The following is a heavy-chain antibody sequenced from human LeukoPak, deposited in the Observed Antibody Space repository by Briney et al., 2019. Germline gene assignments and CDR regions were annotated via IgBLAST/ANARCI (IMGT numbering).Heavy chain of an antibody. Sequence: VSVKVSCKGSGYTVTSYDINWVGQAAGQGLEGVGWMNPTSGTTGYAQKFQGRVTITRNTTISTAYMELSSLRSEDTAVYYCARGGLDGSSWYNWGQGTLVTVSS. D-gene: IGHD6-13*01. V-gene: IGHV1-8*02. CDR3: ARGGLDGSSWYN. CDR1: GYTVTSYD. CDR2: MNPTSGTT. J-gene: IGHJ4*02.